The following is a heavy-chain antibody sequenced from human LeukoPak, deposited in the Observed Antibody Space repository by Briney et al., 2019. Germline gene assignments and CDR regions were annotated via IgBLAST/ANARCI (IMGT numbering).Heavy chain of an antibody. Sequence: GGSLRLSCAASGFTFSSYAMNWVRQPPGKGLEWVSGISGNGGSTYYADSVKGRFTISRDNSKNSLYLQMNSLRAEDTAVYYCANDPYCGGDCYYDYWGQGTVVTVSS. CDR2: ISGNGGST. D-gene: IGHD2-21*02. CDR1: GFTFSSYA. J-gene: IGHJ4*02. CDR3: ANDPYCGGDCYYDY. V-gene: IGHV3-23*01.